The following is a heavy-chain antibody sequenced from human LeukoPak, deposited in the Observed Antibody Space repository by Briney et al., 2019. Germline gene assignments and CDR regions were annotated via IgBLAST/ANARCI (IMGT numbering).Heavy chain of an antibody. CDR1: GFTFSDSW. D-gene: IGHD3-16*01. J-gene: IGHJ6*02. V-gene: IGHV3-7*01. Sequence: GGSLRLSCAASGFTFSDSWMSWVRQAPGKGLEWVANMNQDGSAKGYVDSVKGRFTISRDNARNSLYLQMSSLRPEDTAVYYCATYTHWVAGDVWGQGTTVTVSS. CDR2: MNQDGSAK. CDR3: ATYTHWVAGDV.